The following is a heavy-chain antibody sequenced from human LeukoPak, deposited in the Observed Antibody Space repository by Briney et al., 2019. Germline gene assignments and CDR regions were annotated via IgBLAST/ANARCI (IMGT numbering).Heavy chain of an antibody. CDR3: ATDLYSSSWPPVDY. CDR1: GDTFSSYG. D-gene: IGHD6-13*01. V-gene: IGHV1-24*01. Sequence: ASVKVSCKASGDTFSSYGISWVRQAPGQGLEWTGGFDPEDGETIYAQKFQGRVTMTEDTSTDTAYMELSSLRSEDTAVYYCATDLYSSSWPPVDYWGQGTLVTVSS. CDR2: FDPEDGET. J-gene: IGHJ4*02.